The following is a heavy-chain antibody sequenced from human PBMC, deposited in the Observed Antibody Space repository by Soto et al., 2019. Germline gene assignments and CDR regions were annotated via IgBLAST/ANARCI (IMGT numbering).Heavy chain of an antibody. J-gene: IGHJ5*02. CDR3: ARLDNYYQYLDL. D-gene: IGHD4-4*01. Sequence: QPPGKGLEWVGYIYYGGTTSYNPSLKSRVTISLETSKSQFSLRLSSVTAADTAVYYCARLDNYYQYLDLWGSGTRVS. CDR2: IYYGGTT. V-gene: IGHV4-59*08.